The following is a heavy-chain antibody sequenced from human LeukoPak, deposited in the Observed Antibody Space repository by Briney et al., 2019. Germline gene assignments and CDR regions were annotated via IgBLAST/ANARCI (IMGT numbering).Heavy chain of an antibody. CDR1: EFTFSSYG. J-gene: IGHJ6*03. D-gene: IGHD2-15*01. V-gene: IGHV3-30*03. CDR3: ARDVDYGYCSGGSCYSGSYMDV. Sequence: GGSLRLSCAASEFTFSSYGMHWVRQAPGKGLEWVAVISYDGSNKYYADSVKGRFSISRDNSKNTLYLQMNSLRAEDTAVYYCARDVDYGYCSGGSCYSGSYMDVWGKGTTVTVSS. CDR2: ISYDGSNK.